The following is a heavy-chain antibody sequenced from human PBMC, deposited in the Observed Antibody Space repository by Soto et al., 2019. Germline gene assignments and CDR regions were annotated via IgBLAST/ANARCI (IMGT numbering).Heavy chain of an antibody. CDR2: IYWDDDK. V-gene: IGHV2-5*02. Sequence: QITLKESGPPLVKPTQTLTLTCTFSGFSLSSTRMAVGWIRPPPGKALEWLALIYWDDDKRYSPFLKSRLTITKDTSKNPVVLTMYNMDPVDTARYYCAHIVVAGLGYYFDYWGQGTLVTVSS. CDR3: AHIVVAGLGYYFDY. J-gene: IGHJ4*02. D-gene: IGHD6-19*01. CDR1: GFSLSSTRMA.